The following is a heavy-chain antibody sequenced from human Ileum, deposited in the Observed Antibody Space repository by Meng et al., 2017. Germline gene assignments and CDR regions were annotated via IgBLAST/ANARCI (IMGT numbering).Heavy chain of an antibody. V-gene: IGHV3-33*01. D-gene: IGHD3/OR15-3a*01. Sequence: QVQWVESGGGVVQPGRSLRLSCAPSGFTFTSHGLHWVRQAPGKGLEWVAVIWYDGSKEYYADSVKGRFTISRDDSKNTIYLQMNYLRAEDTAVYYCTRCYGDWFSGDHWGRGTLVTVSS. J-gene: IGHJ4*01. CDR3: TRCYGDWFSGDH. CDR2: IWYDGSKE. CDR1: GFTFTSHG.